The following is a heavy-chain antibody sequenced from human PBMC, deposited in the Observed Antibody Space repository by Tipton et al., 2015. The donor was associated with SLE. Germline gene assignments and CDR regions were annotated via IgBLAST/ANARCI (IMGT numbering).Heavy chain of an antibody. J-gene: IGHJ2*01. D-gene: IGHD1-26*01. V-gene: IGHV4-34*01. Sequence: TLSLTCAVYGGSFSGYYWSWIRQPPGKGLEWIGEINHSGSTNYNPSLKSRVTISVDTSKNQFSLKLSSVTAADTAVYYCARKWEILRGWYFDLWGRGTLVTVSS. CDR2: INHSGST. CDR1: GGSFSGYY. CDR3: ARKWEILRGWYFDL.